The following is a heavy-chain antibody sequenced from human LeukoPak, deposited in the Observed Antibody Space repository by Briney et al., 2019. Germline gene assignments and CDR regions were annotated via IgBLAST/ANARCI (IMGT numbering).Heavy chain of an antibody. CDR2: ISGSGGGT. Sequence: GGSLRLSCAASGFTFSNYWMSWVRQAPGKGLEWVSTISGSGGGTYFADSVKGRFTISRDNAKNSLYLQMNSLRAEDTAVYYCARDMGYSYGYSYFDHWGQGTLVTVSS. J-gene: IGHJ4*02. CDR3: ARDMGYSYGYSYFDH. CDR1: GFTFSNYW. V-gene: IGHV3-21*01. D-gene: IGHD5-18*01.